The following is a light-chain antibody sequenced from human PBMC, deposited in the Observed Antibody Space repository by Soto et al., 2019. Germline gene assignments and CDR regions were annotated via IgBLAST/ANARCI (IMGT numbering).Light chain of an antibody. CDR1: QSLSRY. Sequence: EIVLTQSPATLSLSPGESATLSCRASQSLSRYLVRYQQKPGQAPRLLISDASKRATGIPARFSGSGSGTDFTLSISSLEPEDFAVYYCQQRSNWPTFGQGTRLENK. V-gene: IGKV3-11*01. J-gene: IGKJ5*01. CDR2: DAS. CDR3: QQRSNWPT.